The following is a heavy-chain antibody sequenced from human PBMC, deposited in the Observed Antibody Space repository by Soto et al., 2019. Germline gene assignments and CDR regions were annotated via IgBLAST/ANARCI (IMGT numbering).Heavy chain of an antibody. CDR3: ARGLTMVRGVEMLDAFDI. J-gene: IGHJ3*02. D-gene: IGHD3-10*01. V-gene: IGHV4-31*03. CDR2: IYYSGST. CDR1: GGSIGSGGYY. Sequence: SETLSLTCTVSGGSIGSGGYYWSWIRQHPGKGLEWIGYIYYSGSTYYNPSLKSRVTISVDTSKNQFSLKLSSVTAADTAVYYCARGLTMVRGVEMLDAFDIWGQGTMVTVSS.